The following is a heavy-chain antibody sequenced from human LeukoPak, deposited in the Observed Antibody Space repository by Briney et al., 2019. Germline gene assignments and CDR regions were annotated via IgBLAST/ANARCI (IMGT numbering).Heavy chain of an antibody. CDR2: IKQDGSEK. CDR3: ARDSYNWNDVYFDY. CDR1: GFTFSSYW. Sequence: GGSLRLFCAASGFTFSSYWMSWVRQAPGKGLEWVANIKQDGSEKYYVDSVKGRFTISRDNAKNSLYLQMNSLRAEDAAVYYCARDSYNWNDVYFDYWGQGTLVTVSS. D-gene: IGHD1-1*01. V-gene: IGHV3-7*01. J-gene: IGHJ4*02.